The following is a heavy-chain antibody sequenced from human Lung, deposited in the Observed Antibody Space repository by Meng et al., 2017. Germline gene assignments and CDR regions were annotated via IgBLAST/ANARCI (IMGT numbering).Heavy chain of an antibody. Sequence: GQLVGSGGGRVQPGGSLRLSCAASGFTFRSYWMHWVRQAPGKGLVWVSRIRGDGGSIVYADSVKGRFTISRDNAKNTLFLQMNSLRAEDTAVYYCARESGYFEYWGQGILVTVSS. V-gene: IGHV3-74*03. CDR2: IRGDGGSI. CDR3: ARESGYFEY. CDR1: GFTFRSYW. J-gene: IGHJ4*02.